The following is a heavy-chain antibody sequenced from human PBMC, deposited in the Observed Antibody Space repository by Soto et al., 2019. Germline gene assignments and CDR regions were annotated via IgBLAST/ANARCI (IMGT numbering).Heavy chain of an antibody. Sequence: GGSLRLSCAASGFTFSSYGMHWVRQAPGKGLEWVAVISYDGSNKYYADSVKGRFTISRDNSKNTLYLQMNSLRAEDTAVYYCASPYYWGQGTLVTVSS. J-gene: IGHJ4*02. V-gene: IGHV3-30*03. CDR3: ASPYY. CDR1: GFTFSSYG. CDR2: ISYDGSNK.